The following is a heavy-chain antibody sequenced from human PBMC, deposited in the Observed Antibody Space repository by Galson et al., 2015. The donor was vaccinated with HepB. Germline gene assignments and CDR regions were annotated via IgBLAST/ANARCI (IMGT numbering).Heavy chain of an antibody. Sequence: SLRLSCAASGFTFSSYAMHWVRQAPGKGLEWVAVISYDGSNKYYADSVKGRFTISRDNSKNTLYLQMNSLRAEDTAAYYCAKWNDVGVYFDYWGQGTLSPSPQ. V-gene: IGHV3-30*04. D-gene: IGHD1-1*01. CDR3: AKWNDVGVYFDY. CDR1: GFTFSSYA. J-gene: IGHJ4*02. CDR2: ISYDGSNK.